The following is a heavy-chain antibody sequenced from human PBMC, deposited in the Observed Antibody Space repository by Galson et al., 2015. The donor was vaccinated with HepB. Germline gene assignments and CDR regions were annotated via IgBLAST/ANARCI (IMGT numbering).Heavy chain of an antibody. CDR3: ATLGGAYCGGDCYSGAFDI. V-gene: IGHV1-2*04. D-gene: IGHD2-21*02. CDR1: GYTFTGYY. J-gene: IGHJ3*02. CDR2: INPNSGGT. Sequence: SVKVSCKASGYTFTGYYMHWVRQAPGQGLEWMGWINPNSGGTNYAQKFQGWVTMTRDTSISTAYMELSRLRSDDTAVYYCATLGGAYCGGDCYSGAFDIWGQGTMVTVPS.